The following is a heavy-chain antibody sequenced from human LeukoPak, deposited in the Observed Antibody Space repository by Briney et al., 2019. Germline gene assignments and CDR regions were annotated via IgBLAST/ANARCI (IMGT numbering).Heavy chain of an antibody. J-gene: IGHJ5*02. CDR2: IYYSGNT. CDR1: GGSIRSHY. Sequence: SETLSLTCTVSGGSIRSHYWSWIRQPPGKGLEWIGCIYYSGNTNYNPSLESRVTISVDTSKNQFSLKLSSVTAADTAVYYCARGRQKRYCSGGSCYLNWFDPWGQGTLVTVSS. D-gene: IGHD2-15*01. CDR3: ARGRQKRYCSGGSCYLNWFDP. V-gene: IGHV4-59*08.